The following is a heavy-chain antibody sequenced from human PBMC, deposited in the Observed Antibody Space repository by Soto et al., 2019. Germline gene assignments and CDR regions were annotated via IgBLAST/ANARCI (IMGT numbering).Heavy chain of an antibody. Sequence: PSETLSLTCTVSGASIISSHYYWGWVRQPPGKGLEWIGNIHYTGNTDYNPPLKSRVTMSVDRSKNQFSLKLSSVTAADTAVYYCAGGYYDDYWGQGTLVTVSS. D-gene: IGHD3-3*01. CDR3: AGGYYDDY. CDR2: IHYTGNT. V-gene: IGHV4-39*07. J-gene: IGHJ4*02. CDR1: GASIISSHYY.